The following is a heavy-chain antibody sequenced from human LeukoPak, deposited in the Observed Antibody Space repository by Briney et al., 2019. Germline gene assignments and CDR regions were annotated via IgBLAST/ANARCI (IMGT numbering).Heavy chain of an antibody. CDR2: IYYSGST. D-gene: IGHD3-16*01. CDR3: ARDTSPGVWGGGAFDI. Sequence: SETLSLTCTVSGGPISSYYWSWIRQPPGKGLEWIGYIYYSGSTNYNPSLKSRVTISVDTSKNQFSLKLSSVTAADTAVYYCARDTSPGVWGGGAFDIWGQGTVVTVSS. J-gene: IGHJ3*02. CDR1: GGPISSYY. V-gene: IGHV4-59*01.